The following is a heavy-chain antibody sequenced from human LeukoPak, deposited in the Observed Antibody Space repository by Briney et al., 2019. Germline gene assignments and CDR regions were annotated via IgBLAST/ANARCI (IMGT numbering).Heavy chain of an antibody. CDR1: GGSISSYY. Sequence: SETLSLTCTVSGGSISSYYWSWIRQPPGKGLEWIGYIYYSGSTNYNPSLKSRVTISVDTSKNQFSLKLSSVTAADTAVYYCARVAFGGVFDYWGQGTLVTVSS. CDR3: ARVAFGGVFDY. V-gene: IGHV4-59*01. CDR2: IYYSGST. J-gene: IGHJ4*02. D-gene: IGHD3-16*01.